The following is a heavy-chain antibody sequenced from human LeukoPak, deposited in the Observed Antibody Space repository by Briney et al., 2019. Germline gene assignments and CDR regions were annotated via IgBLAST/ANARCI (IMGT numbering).Heavy chain of an antibody. J-gene: IGHJ4*02. CDR1: GGSISSGGYS. V-gene: IGHV4-30-2*01. D-gene: IGHD3-3*02. Sequence: SQTLSLTCAVSGGSISSGGYSWSWIRQPPGKGLEWIGYIYHSGSTYYNPSLKSRVTISIDTSKNQFSLKLSSVTAADTAVYYCARDIRKYYFDYWGQGTLVTVSS. CDR2: IYHSGST. CDR3: ARDIRKYYFDY.